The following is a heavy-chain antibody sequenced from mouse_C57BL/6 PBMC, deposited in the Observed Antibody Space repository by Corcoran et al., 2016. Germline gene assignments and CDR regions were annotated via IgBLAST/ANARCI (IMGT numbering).Heavy chain of an antibody. J-gene: IGHJ4*01. D-gene: IGHD2-9*01. CDR2: INPNNGGT. V-gene: IGHV1-26*01. CDR1: GYTFTDYY. CDR3: ARKTYYGSLMDY. Sequence: EVQLQQSGPELVKPGASVKISCRASGYTFTDYYMNWVKQSHGKSLEWIGDINPNNGGTSYNQKFKGKATLTVDKSSSTAYMELRSLTSEDSAVYYCARKTYYGSLMDYWGQGTSVTVSS.